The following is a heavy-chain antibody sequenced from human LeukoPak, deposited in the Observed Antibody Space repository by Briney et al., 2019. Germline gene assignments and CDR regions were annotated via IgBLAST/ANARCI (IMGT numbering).Heavy chain of an antibody. D-gene: IGHD2-15*01. CDR2: INSNSGRT. J-gene: IGHJ5*01. V-gene: IGHV1-2*02. CDR3: ARGGKYGCSGGSCYADS. Sequence: ASVKVSCKASGYTFTDYYLHWVRQAPCQGLEWMGWINSNSGRTHYIQDFQGRVTMTRDTSISTAYMEVSRLRSDDTAVYYCARGGKYGCSGGSCYADSWGQGTLVTVSS. CDR1: GYTFTDYY.